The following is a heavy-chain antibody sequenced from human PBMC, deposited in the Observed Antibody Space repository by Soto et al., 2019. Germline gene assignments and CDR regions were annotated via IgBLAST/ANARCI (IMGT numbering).Heavy chain of an antibody. CDR3: EKDRNIVVVVAPLDY. V-gene: IGHV3-30*18. CDR2: ISYDGSNK. J-gene: IGHJ4*02. Sequence: QVQLVESGGGVVQPGRSLRLSCAASGFTFSSYGMHWVRQAPGKGLEWVAVISYDGSNKYYADSVKGRFTISRDNSNNTLYLQMNSLRAEDTAVYYCEKDRNIVVVVAPLDYWGQGTLVTVSS. D-gene: IGHD2-15*01. CDR1: GFTFSSYG.